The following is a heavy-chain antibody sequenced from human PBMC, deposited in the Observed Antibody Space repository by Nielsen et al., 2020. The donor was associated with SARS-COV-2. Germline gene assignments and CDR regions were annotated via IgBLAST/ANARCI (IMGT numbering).Heavy chain of an antibody. V-gene: IGHV1-8*02. CDR2: MNPNSGNT. Sequence: ASVKVSCKASGYSFTSYEINWVRQATGQGLEWMGWMNPNSGNTGYAQKFQGRVTMTRSTSTSTAYMKLHSLGSEDTAVYYCASCKGDGKYFDCEGFDYWGQGTLVTVSS. J-gene: IGHJ4*02. D-gene: IGHD3-9*01. CDR3: ASCKGDGKYFDCEGFDY. CDR1: GYSFTSYE.